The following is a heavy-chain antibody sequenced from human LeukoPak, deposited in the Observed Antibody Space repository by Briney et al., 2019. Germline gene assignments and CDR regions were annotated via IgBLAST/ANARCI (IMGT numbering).Heavy chain of an antibody. D-gene: IGHD6-13*01. V-gene: IGHV1-18*01. J-gene: IGHJ4*02. CDR2: IDTYGGST. CDR1: GYTFISYG. Sequence: GASVKVSCKASGYTFISYGVSWVRQAPGQGLEWMGWIDTYGGSTNYARNLQGRVTVTTDTSTTTVYMELRSLRFDDTAVYYCARPNTDAAGYYFDYWGQGTLVTVSS. CDR3: ARPNTDAAGYYFDY.